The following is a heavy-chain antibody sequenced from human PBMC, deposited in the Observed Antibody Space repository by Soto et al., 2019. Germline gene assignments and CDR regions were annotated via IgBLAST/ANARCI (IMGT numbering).Heavy chain of an antibody. CDR2: IYSGGST. J-gene: IGHJ5*02. D-gene: IGHD3-22*01. CDR1: GFTVSSNY. CDR3: ARGNDDSSGYYSDWFDP. V-gene: IGHV3-53*01. Sequence: EVQLVESGGGLIQPGGSLRLSCAASGFTVSSNYMSWVRQAPGKGLEWVSVIYSGGSTYYADSVKGRFTISRDNSKNTLYLKMNSLRAEDTAVYYCARGNDDSSGYYSDWFDPWGQGTLVTVSS.